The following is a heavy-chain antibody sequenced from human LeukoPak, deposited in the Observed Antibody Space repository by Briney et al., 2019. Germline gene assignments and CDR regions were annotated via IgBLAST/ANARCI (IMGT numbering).Heavy chain of an antibody. Sequence: GGSLRLSCAASGFTFSSYAMGWVRQAPGKGLEWVSAITASGGNTYYADSVKGRYTISRDNSKNTLYLQVNSLRAEDTAVYYCAKGNGYSYGRYYFDYWGQGTLVTVSS. J-gene: IGHJ4*02. CDR2: ITASGGNT. D-gene: IGHD5-18*01. CDR3: AKGNGYSYGRYYFDY. CDR1: GFTFSSYA. V-gene: IGHV3-23*01.